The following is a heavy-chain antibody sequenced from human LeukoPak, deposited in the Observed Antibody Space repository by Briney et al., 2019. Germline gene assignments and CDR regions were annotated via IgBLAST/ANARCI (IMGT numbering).Heavy chain of an antibody. D-gene: IGHD3-10*01. J-gene: IGHJ5*02. CDR2: ISSSTSYT. CDR1: GFTFSDYY. Sequence: GGSLRLSCAASGFTFSDYYMSWIRQAPGKGLEWVSYISSSTSYTNYADSVKGRFTISRHNAKNSLYLQMNSLRAEDTAVYYCARNYYGSGSYLGWFDPWGQGTLVTVSS. CDR3: ARNYYGSGSYLGWFDP. V-gene: IGHV3-11*03.